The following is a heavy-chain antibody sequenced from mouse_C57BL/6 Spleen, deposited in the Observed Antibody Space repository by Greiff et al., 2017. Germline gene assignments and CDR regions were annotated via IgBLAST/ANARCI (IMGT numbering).Heavy chain of an antibody. CDR1: GYTFTSYG. CDR3: AKDYDYDTWFAY. J-gene: IGHJ3*01. CDR2: IYPRSGNT. V-gene: IGHV1-81*01. D-gene: IGHD2-4*01. Sequence: QVQLQQSGAELARPGASVKLSCKASGYTFTSYGISWVKQRTGQGLEWIGEIYPRSGNTYYNEKFKGKDTLTADKSSSTAYMELRSLTSEDSAVYFCAKDYDYDTWFAYWGQGTLVTVSA.